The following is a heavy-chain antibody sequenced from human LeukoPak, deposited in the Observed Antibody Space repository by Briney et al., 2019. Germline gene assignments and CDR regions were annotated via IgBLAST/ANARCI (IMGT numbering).Heavy chain of an antibody. Sequence: GASVKVSCKASGYTFTSYGISWVRQAPGQGLEWMGWISAYNGNTNYAQKLQGRVTMTTDTSTSTAYMELRSLRSDDTAVYYCARGDYDILTGYSDRGDWFDPWGQGTLVTVSS. CDR1: GYTFTSYG. V-gene: IGHV1-18*01. D-gene: IGHD3-9*01. CDR3: ARGDYDILTGYSDRGDWFDP. J-gene: IGHJ5*02. CDR2: ISAYNGNT.